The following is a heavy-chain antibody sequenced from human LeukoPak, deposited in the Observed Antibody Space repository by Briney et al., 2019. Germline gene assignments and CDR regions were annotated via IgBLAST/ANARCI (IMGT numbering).Heavy chain of an antibody. CDR1: GFTFNSYW. Sequence: GGSLRLSCAASGFTFNSYWMHWVRQAPGKGLVWVSRIDTDGSTTSYADSVKGRSTISRDNAKNTLYLRMSSLRAEDTAVYYCVRTKRTNYYYYYMDVWGKGTTVTVSS. J-gene: IGHJ6*03. CDR3: VRTKRTNYYYYYMDV. D-gene: IGHD2-8*01. CDR2: IDTDGSTT. V-gene: IGHV3-74*01.